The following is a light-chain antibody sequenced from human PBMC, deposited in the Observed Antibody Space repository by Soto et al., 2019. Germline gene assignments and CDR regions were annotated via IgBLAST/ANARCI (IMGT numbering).Light chain of an antibody. CDR1: QSVLYSSNNENS. V-gene: IGKV4-1*01. CDR2: WSS. CDR3: QQYYGSTYT. Sequence: DIVMTQSPHSLAVSLGERATINCKSSQSVLYSSNNENSLAWFQQRPGQPPRLLIYWSSTRASGVPDRFSGSGSGTDFTLTISSLQAADVALYYCQQYYGSTYTFGRGTNLEIK. J-gene: IGKJ2*01.